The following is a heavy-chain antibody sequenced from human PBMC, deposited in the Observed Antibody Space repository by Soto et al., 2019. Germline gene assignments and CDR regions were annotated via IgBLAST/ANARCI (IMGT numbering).Heavy chain of an antibody. Sequence: PSETLSLTCNVSAGSIRSNYWSWIRQPAGKALEWIGRIYTSGTTNYNPSLKSRATMLIDTSKNQFSLILSSVTAADTGVYYCAREGASGFGMDVWGQGTTVAVSS. D-gene: IGHD1-26*01. CDR2: IYTSGTT. CDR3: AREGASGFGMDV. V-gene: IGHV4-4*07. CDR1: AGSIRSNY. J-gene: IGHJ6*02.